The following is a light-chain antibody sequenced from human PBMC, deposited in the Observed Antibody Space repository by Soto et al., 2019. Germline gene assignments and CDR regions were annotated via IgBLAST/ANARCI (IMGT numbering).Light chain of an antibody. CDR3: QHSSNFHFT. CDR2: AAS. J-gene: IGKJ5*01. Sequence: DIQMTQSPSSVSASVGDRVTITCRASQGISTWLAWYQQKPGKAPQLLISAASTLQSGVPSRFSGSVSGTDFTLTINSLQPEDFATYYCQHSSNFHFTFGQGTRLEIK. CDR1: QGISTW. V-gene: IGKV1-12*01.